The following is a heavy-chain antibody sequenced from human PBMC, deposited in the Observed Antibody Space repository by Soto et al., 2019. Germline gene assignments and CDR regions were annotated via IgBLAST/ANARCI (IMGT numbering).Heavy chain of an antibody. J-gene: IGHJ5*01. CDR2: IIPIFGTA. Sequence: SCSASGGTFRISAISWVRQATGPGLEWMGGIIPIFGTANYAQKFQGRVTITADKSTSTAYMELSSLRSEDTAVYYCARGEITARPYNLSASWGRGTPVTV. D-gene: IGHD6-6*01. CDR3: ARGEITARPYNLSAS. CDR1: GGTFRISA. V-gene: IGHV1-69*06.